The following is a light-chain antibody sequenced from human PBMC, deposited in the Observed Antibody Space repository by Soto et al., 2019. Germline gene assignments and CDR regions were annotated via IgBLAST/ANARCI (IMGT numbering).Light chain of an antibody. CDR3: AAWDDSLSALYV. Sequence: LTQPPSASGTPGQRVTISCSGSSSNIGSNYVYWYQQLPGTAPKLLIYRNNQRPSGVPDRFSGSKSGTSASLAISGLRSEDEADYYCAAWDDSLSALYVFGTGTKVTVL. CDR1: SSNIGSNY. CDR2: RNN. J-gene: IGLJ1*01. V-gene: IGLV1-47*01.